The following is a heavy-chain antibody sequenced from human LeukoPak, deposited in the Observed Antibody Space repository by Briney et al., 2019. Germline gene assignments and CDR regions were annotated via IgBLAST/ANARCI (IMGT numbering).Heavy chain of an antibody. V-gene: IGHV3-30*02. CDR1: GFTFSSYG. Sequence: GGSLRLSCAASGFTFSSYGMHWVRQAPGKGLEWVAFIRYDGSNKYYADSVKGRFTISRDNSKNTLYLQMNSLRAEDTAVYYCASVPTTGLRYFDWLLSPDFDYWGQGTLVTVSS. CDR3: ASVPTTGLRYFDWLLSPDFDY. CDR2: IRYDGSNK. J-gene: IGHJ4*02. D-gene: IGHD3-9*01.